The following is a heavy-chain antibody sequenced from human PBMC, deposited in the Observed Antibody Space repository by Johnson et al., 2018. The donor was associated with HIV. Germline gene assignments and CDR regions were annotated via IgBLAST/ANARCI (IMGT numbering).Heavy chain of an antibody. CDR3: ARDRASILWVGATQFAFDI. CDR2: IYSGGST. J-gene: IGHJ3*02. V-gene: IGHV3-66*01. D-gene: IGHD2-21*01. Sequence: VQLVESGGGLVQPGGSLRLSCAASGFTVSSNYMSWVRQAPGKGLEWVSVIYSGGSTYYADSVKGRFTISRDNSKNTLYLQMNSLIAEDTAVYYVARDRASILWVGATQFAFDIWGQGTMVTVSS. CDR1: GFTVSSNY.